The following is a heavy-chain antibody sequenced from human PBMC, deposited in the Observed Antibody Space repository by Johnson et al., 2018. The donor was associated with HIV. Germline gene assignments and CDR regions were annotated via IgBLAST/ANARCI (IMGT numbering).Heavy chain of an antibody. V-gene: IGHV3-23*04. CDR1: GFRFDDHG. CDR3: AKGGGSSWSDAFDI. D-gene: IGHD6-13*01. J-gene: IGHJ3*02. Sequence: VQLVESGGGVVRPGGSLRLSCAASGFRFDDHGMSWVRQAPGKGLEWVSGLRGSGGSTYYADSVTGRFTISRDNSKNTLYLQMNSLRAEDTAVYYCAKGGGSSWSDAFDIWGQGTMVTVSS. CDR2: LRGSGGST.